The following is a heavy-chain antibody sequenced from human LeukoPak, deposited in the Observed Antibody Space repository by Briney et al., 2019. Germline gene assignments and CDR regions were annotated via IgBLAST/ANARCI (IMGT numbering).Heavy chain of an antibody. CDR1: DYTFTSYG. V-gene: IGHV1-18*01. J-gene: IGHJ3*02. CDR3: ARGLQLERRGRLFPLHI. CDR2: ISVNNGNT. Sequence: EASVKVSCEASDYTFTSYGINWVRQAPGQGLEWMGWISVNNGNTNYAQKLQGRVTMPTDTSTSTAYMELRSLRSDDTAVYYCARGLQLERRGRLFPLHIWGQGTMVTVSS. D-gene: IGHD1-1*01.